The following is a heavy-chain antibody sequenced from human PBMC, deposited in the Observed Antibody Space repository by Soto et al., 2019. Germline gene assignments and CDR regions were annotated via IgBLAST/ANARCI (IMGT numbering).Heavy chain of an antibody. CDR2: IHYSGTT. J-gene: IGHJ4*02. Sequence: QVQLQESGPGLVKPSETLSLTCAVSGASIRTTYWWSWVRQPPGGGLEWIGVIHYSGTTNYNPSLKIRVTISLDKSKNQFSLNLNSVTAVDTAMYYCTRALLKSLDYWGQGTLVTVSS. D-gene: IGHD3-9*01. V-gene: IGHV4-4*02. CDR1: GASIRTTYW. CDR3: TRALLKSLDY.